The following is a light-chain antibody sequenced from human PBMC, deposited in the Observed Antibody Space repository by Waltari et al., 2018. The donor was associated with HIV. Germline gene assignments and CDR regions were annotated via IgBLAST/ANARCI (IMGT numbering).Light chain of an antibody. J-gene: IGKJ4*01. CDR3: QQLNSFPLT. V-gene: IGKV1-9*01. Sequence: EIQLTQSPSFLSASVGDRVTITCRASQGICSYLAWYQQKPGKAPKLLIYAASTLQSVVPSRFSGSGPVTEFTLTISSLQPEDFATYYCQQLNSFPLTFGGGTKVEIK. CDR2: AAS. CDR1: QGICSY.